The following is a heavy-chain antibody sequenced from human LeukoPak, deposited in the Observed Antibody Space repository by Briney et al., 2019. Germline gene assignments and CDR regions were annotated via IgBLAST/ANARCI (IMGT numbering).Heavy chain of an antibody. CDR1: GLTFRSSG. V-gene: IGHV3-30*02. CDR2: IRYDGTKK. Sequence: GGSLRLSCEASGLTFRSSGMHWVRQAPGKGLEWVAFIRYDGTKKYYADSVKGRFTISRDNSKNTLYLQMNSLRAEDTAVYYCAKDGQPDYYYYMDVWGKGTTVTVSS. CDR3: AKDGQPDYYYYMDV. J-gene: IGHJ6*03.